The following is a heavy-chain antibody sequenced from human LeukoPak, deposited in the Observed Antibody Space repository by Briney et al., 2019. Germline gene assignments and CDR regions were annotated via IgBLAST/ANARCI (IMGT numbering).Heavy chain of an antibody. Sequence: GGSLRLSCAASGFTFSSYWMTWVRQAPGKGLEWVANIKQDGSERNYVDSVKGRFTISRDNAKNTLYLQMNSLRAEDTAVYYCARENWAPYYWGQGTLVTVSS. CDR1: GFTFSSYW. D-gene: IGHD7-27*01. CDR3: ARENWAPYY. J-gene: IGHJ4*02. V-gene: IGHV3-7*01. CDR2: IKQDGSER.